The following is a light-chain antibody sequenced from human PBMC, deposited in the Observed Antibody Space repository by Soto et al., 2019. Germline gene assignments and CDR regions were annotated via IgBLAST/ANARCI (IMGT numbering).Light chain of an antibody. CDR1: QSVSSSY. CDR3: QQYNNWSRT. CDR2: GAS. J-gene: IGKJ1*01. Sequence: LTQSPGPLPLSSGERATLSCGASQSVSSSYLAWYQQKPGQAPRLLIYGASTRDTGIPARFSGSGSGTEFTLTISSLQSEDFAVYYCQQYNNWSRTFGQGTKVDI. V-gene: IGKV3-15*01.